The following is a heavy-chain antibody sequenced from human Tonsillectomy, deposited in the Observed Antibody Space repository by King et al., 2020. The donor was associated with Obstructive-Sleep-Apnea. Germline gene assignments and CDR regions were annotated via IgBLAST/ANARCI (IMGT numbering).Heavy chain of an antibody. J-gene: IGHJ6*02. CDR1: GYTFTGYY. D-gene: IGHD4-17*01. V-gene: IGHV1-2*02. CDR3: ARSYWYGDPPYGMDV. CDR2: INPNSGGT. Sequence: QVQLVESGAEVKKPGASVKVSCKASGYTFTGYYMHWVRQAPGQGLEWMGWINPNSGGTNDAQKFQGRVTMTRDTSISTAYMELSRLRSDDTAVYYCARSYWYGDPPYGMDVWGQGTTVTVSS.